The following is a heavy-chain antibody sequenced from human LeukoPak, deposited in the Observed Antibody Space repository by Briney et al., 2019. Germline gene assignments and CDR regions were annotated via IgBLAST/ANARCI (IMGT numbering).Heavy chain of an antibody. J-gene: IGHJ3*02. V-gene: IGHV3-21*01. CDR2: ITLTSRYI. Sequence: PGGSLRLSCATSGFTLSGYSMTWVRQAPGKGLEWVSSITLTSRYIYYADSVKGRFTISRDNAENSLYLHMNGLRADDTAVYYCARDGINMIDAFDIWGQGTMVTVSS. D-gene: IGHD3-22*01. CDR1: GFTLSGYS. CDR3: ARDGINMIDAFDI.